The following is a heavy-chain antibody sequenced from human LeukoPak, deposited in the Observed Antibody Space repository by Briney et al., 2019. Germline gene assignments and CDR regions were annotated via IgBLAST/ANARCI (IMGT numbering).Heavy chain of an antibody. CDR3: ARDLRPDSSGWYFDY. CDR2: INPSGGST. Sequence: GASVKVSCKASGYTFTSYYMHWVRQAPGQGLEWMGIINPSGGSTSYAQKFQGRVTMTRDMSTSTVYMELSSLRSEDTAVYYCARDLRPDSSGWYFDYWGQGTLVTVSP. D-gene: IGHD6-19*01. J-gene: IGHJ4*02. CDR1: GYTFTSYY. V-gene: IGHV1-46*01.